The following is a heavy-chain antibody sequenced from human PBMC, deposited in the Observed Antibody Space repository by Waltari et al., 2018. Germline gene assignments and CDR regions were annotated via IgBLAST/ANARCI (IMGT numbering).Heavy chain of an antibody. V-gene: IGHV1-69*01. CDR1: GGAFSTYA. CDR2: IIPISGTA. CDR3: ATFGGNSNWFDP. Sequence: QVQLVQSGAEVKNPGSTLNVSCKTSGGAFSTYAISWVRQAPGQGLEWLGIIPISGTADYSQKFQGRITITADESTSTAYMELSGLKSDDTAVYYCATFGGNSNWFDPWGQGTLVTVSS. D-gene: IGHD1-7*01. J-gene: IGHJ5*02.